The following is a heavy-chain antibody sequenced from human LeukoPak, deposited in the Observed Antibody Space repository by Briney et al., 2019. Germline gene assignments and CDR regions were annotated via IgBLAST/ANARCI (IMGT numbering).Heavy chain of an antibody. V-gene: IGHV3-33*01. D-gene: IGHD5-24*01. J-gene: IGHJ1*01. CDR1: GFTFSSYG. Sequence: GRSLRLSCAASGFTFSSYGMHWVRQAPGEGLEWVAVIWYDGSNKYYGDSVKGRFTISRDNSKKTLYLQMISLRVEDTAVYYCARGDGYNDAEYLQHWGQGTLVTVS. CDR3: ARGDGYNDAEYLQH. CDR2: IWYDGSNK.